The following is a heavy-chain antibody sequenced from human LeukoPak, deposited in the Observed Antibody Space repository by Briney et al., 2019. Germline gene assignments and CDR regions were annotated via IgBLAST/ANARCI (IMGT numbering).Heavy chain of an antibody. D-gene: IGHD3-3*01. V-gene: IGHV4-59*01. Sequence: SETLSLTCTVSGGSISSYYWSWIRQPPGKGLEWIGYIYYSGSTNYNPSLKSRVTISVDTSKNQFSLKLSSVTAADTAVYYCARGGYDFWSGYSWFDPWGQGTLVTVSS. J-gene: IGHJ5*02. CDR2: IYYSGST. CDR1: GGSISSYY. CDR3: ARGGYDFWSGYSWFDP.